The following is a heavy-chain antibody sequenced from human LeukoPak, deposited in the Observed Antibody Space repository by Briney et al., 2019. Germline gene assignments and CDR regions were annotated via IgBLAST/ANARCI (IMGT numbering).Heavy chain of an antibody. D-gene: IGHD3-22*01. Sequence: PSETLSLTCTVSGGSISSYYWSWIRQPPGKGLEWIGYIYYSGSTNYNPSLKSRVTISVDTSKNQFSLKPSSVTAADTAVYYCAATDSSVGYYYYGMDVWGQGTTVTVSS. CDR3: AATDSSVGYYYYGMDV. J-gene: IGHJ6*02. CDR1: GGSISSYY. V-gene: IGHV4-59*01. CDR2: IYYSGST.